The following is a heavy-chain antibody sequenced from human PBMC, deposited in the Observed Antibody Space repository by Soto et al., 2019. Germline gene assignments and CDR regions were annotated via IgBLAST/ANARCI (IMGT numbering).Heavy chain of an antibody. CDR1: GFTFDDYA. J-gene: IGHJ4*02. Sequence: EVQLVESGGGLVQPGRSLRLSCAASGFTFDDYAMHWVRQAPGKGLEWVSGISWNSGIIDYADSVKGRFTISRDNAKNSLYLQMNSLRAEDTALYYCAKGYSYGVLEPLGYWGQGTVVTVSS. CDR2: ISWNSGII. V-gene: IGHV3-9*01. D-gene: IGHD5-18*01. CDR3: AKGYSYGVLEPLGY.